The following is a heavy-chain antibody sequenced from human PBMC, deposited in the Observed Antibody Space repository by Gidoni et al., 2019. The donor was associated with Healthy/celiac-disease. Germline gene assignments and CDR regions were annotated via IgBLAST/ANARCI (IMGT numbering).Heavy chain of an antibody. CDR2: INPSGGST. D-gene: IGHD1-1*01. CDR3: ARDGEGSGTTLVLLDY. J-gene: IGHJ4*02. CDR1: GYTFTSYY. Sequence: QVQLVQSGAEVKKPGASVKVSCKASGYTFTSYYMHWVRQAPGQGLEWMGIINPSGGSTSYAQKFQGRVTMTRDTSTSTVYMELSSLRSEDTAVYYCARDGEGSGTTLVLLDYWGQGTLVTVSS. V-gene: IGHV1-46*01.